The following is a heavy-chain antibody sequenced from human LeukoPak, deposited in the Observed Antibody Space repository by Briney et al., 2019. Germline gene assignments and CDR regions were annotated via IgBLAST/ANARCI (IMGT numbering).Heavy chain of an antibody. V-gene: IGHV4-4*07. CDR1: GGSISSYY. Sequence: SETLSLTCTVSGGSISSYYWSWIRQPAGKGLEWIGRIYTSGSTNYNPSLKSRVTMSVDTSKNQFSLKLSSVTAAGTAVYYCARGPSSGWRYYFDYWGQGTLVTVSS. CDR3: ARGPSSGWRYYFDY. CDR2: IYTSGST. J-gene: IGHJ4*02. D-gene: IGHD6-19*01.